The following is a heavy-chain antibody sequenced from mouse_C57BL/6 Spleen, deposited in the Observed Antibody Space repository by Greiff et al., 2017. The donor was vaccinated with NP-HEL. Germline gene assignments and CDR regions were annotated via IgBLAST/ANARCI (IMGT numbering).Heavy chain of an antibody. Sequence: VKLMESGPGLVAPSQSLSITCTVSGFSLTSYGVHWVRQPPGKGLEWLVVIWSDGSTTYNSALKSRLSISKDNSKSQVFLKMNSLQTDDTAMYYCARMENLYYYGSSYDAMDYWGQGTSVTVSS. J-gene: IGHJ4*01. CDR3: ARMENLYYYGSSYDAMDY. D-gene: IGHD1-1*01. V-gene: IGHV2-6*03. CDR2: IWSDGST. CDR1: GFSLTSYG.